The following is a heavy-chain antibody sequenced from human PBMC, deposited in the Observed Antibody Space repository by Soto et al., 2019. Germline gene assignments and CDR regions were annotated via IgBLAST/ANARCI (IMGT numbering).Heavy chain of an antibody. CDR1: GGTFSSYA. J-gene: IGHJ6*02. Sequence: QVQLVQSGAEVKKPGSSVKVSCKASGGTFSSYAISWVRQAPGQGLEWMGGIIPIFGTANYAQKFQGRVTITADESTSTAYKELSSLRSEDTAVYYCAGQAVGVVNYYYYGMDVWGQGTTVTVSS. CDR2: IIPIFGTA. V-gene: IGHV1-69*12. CDR3: AGQAVGVVNYYYYGMDV. D-gene: IGHD2-8*02.